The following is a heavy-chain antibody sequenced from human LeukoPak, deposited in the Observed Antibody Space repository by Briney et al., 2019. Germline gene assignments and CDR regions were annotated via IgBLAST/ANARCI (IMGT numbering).Heavy chain of an antibody. CDR2: IYYSGST. CDR1: GGSTSSYY. D-gene: IGHD1-1*01. Sequence: SETLSLTCTVSGGSTSSYYWSWIRQPPGKGLEWIGYIYYSGSTNYNPSLKSRVTISVDTSKNQFSLKLSSVTAADTAVYYCARKAGTTEMDSWQLGDAFDIWGQGTMVTVSS. J-gene: IGHJ3*02. V-gene: IGHV4-59*01. CDR3: ARKAGTTEMDSWQLGDAFDI.